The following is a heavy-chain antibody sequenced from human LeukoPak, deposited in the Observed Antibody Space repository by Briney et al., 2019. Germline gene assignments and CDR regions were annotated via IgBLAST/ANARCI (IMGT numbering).Heavy chain of an antibody. V-gene: IGHV3-21*01. CDR3: ARTYYFDSSGYYPPHPFDH. Sequence: GGSLRLSCAASGFTFSSCTMNWVRQAPGKGLEWVSSISSSSSYIYYADSVKGRFTISRDNANNSLYLQMNSLRAEDTAVYYCARTYYFDSSGYYPPHPFDHWGQRTLVTVSS. J-gene: IGHJ4*02. CDR1: GFTFSSCT. D-gene: IGHD3-22*01. CDR2: ISSSSSYI.